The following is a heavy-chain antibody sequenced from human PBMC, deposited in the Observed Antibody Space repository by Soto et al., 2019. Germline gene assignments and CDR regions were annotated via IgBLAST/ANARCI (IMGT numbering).Heavy chain of an antibody. CDR2: ISYDGSNK. CDR1: GFTFSSYA. Sequence: PGGSLRLSCAASGFTFSSYAMHWVRQAPGKGLEWVAVISYDGSNKYYADSVKGRFTISRDNSKNTLYLQMNSLRAEDTAVYYCARGGTNDYYYGMDVWGQGTTVTVPS. J-gene: IGHJ6*02. CDR3: ARGGTNDYYYGMDV. V-gene: IGHV3-30-3*01. D-gene: IGHD1-1*01.